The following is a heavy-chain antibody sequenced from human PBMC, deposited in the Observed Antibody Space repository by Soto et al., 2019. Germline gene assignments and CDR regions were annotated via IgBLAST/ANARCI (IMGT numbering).Heavy chain of an antibody. CDR3: ARGPSSSYFYFDY. J-gene: IGHJ4*02. V-gene: IGHV4-30-4*01. D-gene: IGHD6-6*01. Sequence: SETLSLTCTVSGGSIISGDYYWSWIRQPPGQGLEWIGYIYYSGSTYYNPSLRSRVIISVDTSKNQFSLKLSSVTAADTAVYCCARGPSSSYFYFDYWGQGTLVTVSS. CDR1: GGSIISGDYY. CDR2: IYYSGST.